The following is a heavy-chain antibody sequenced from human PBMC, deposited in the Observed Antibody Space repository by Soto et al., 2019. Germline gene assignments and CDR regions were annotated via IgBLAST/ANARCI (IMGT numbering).Heavy chain of an antibody. Sequence: GASVTASCKAPGYTFTSYAMHWVRQAPGQRLEWMGWINAGNGNTKYSQKFQGRVTITRDTSASTAYMELSSMRSEDTAVYYCAGGAGCSSTSCYGAPGYGYYYYGMDVWGQGTTGTVSS. CDR1: GYTFTSYA. D-gene: IGHD2-2*01. CDR2: INAGNGNT. J-gene: IGHJ6*02. V-gene: IGHV1-3*01. CDR3: AGGAGCSSTSCYGAPGYGYYYYGMDV.